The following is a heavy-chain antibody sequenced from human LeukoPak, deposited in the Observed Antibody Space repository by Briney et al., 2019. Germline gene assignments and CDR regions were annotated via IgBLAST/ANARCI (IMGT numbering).Heavy chain of an antibody. J-gene: IGHJ4*02. V-gene: IGHV3-7*01. CDR3: ARDFMSTFGGVIVMYYFDY. Sequence: PGGSLRLSCAASGFTFSSYWMIWVRQAPGKGLEWWANINQGGSEKYYVDSVKGRFTISSDNPKNSLYMQMNSLRADDTAVYYCARDFMSTFGGVIVMYYFDYWGQGTLVTVSS. D-gene: IGHD3-16*02. CDR2: INQGGSEK. CDR1: GFTFSSYW.